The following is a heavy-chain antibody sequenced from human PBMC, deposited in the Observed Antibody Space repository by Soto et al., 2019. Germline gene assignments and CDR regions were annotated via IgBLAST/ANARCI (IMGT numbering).Heavy chain of an antibody. V-gene: IGHV4-59*12. J-gene: IGHJ1*01. CDR2: IHYSGSA. CDR1: GSSIIGYY. D-gene: IGHD3-16*01. CDR3: ARIPLPARGWGPWIHFYYDS. Sequence: SETLSLTCTFSGSSIIGYYWTWIRQSPERGLEWIGYIHYSGSANYNPSLNSRLTMSVDRSKSQFSMKLASVTAADTATYFCARIPLPARGWGPWIHFYYDSWGRGAPVTVSS.